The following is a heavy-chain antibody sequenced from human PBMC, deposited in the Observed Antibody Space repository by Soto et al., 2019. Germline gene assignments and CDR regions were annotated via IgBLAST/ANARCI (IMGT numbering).Heavy chain of an antibody. J-gene: IGHJ4*02. D-gene: IGHD6-19*01. CDR1: GCSISSYY. CDR3: AGNSVAEDY. Sequence: SETLSLTCTVSGCSISSYYWSWIRQPPGKGLEWIGDIYYSGSTNYNPSLKSRVTISVGTSKNQFSLRLSSVIAVDTVVYYCAGNSVAEDYWGQGTLVTVSS. V-gene: IGHV4-59*01. CDR2: IYYSGST.